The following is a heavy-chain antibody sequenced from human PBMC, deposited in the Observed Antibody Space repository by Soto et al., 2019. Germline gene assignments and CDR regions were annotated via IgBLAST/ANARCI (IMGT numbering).Heavy chain of an antibody. CDR3: ARGVATTFYYYYGMDV. CDR2: INAGNGNT. Sequence: QVQLVQSGAEVKKPGASVKVSCKASGYTFTSYAMHWVRQAPGQRLEWMGWINAGNGNTKYSQKFQGRVTITRDTSASIAYMELSSLRSEDTAVYYCARGVATTFYYYYGMDVWGQGTTVTVSS. CDR1: GYTFTSYA. D-gene: IGHD5-12*01. V-gene: IGHV1-3*01. J-gene: IGHJ6*02.